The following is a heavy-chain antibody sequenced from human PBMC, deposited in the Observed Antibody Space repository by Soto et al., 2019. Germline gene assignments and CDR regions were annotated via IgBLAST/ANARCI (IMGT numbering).Heavy chain of an antibody. CDR2: ISAYNGNT. Sequence: ASVKVSCKASGYTFTSYDINWVRQAPGQGIEWMGWISAYNGNTNYAQKLQGRVTMTTDTSTITAYMELRSLRSDDTALYYCARGSYDFWSGYQNIDYWGQGTLVTVSS. CDR1: GYTFTSYD. CDR3: ARGSYDFWSGYQNIDY. V-gene: IGHV1-18*01. J-gene: IGHJ4*02. D-gene: IGHD3-3*01.